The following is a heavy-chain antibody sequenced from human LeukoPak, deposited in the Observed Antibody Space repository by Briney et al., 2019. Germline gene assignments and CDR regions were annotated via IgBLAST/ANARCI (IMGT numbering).Heavy chain of an antibody. CDR1: GFTFSNAW. J-gene: IGHJ4*02. V-gene: IGHV3-15*01. Sequence: GGSLRLSCAASGFTFSNAWMSWVRQAPGKGLEWVGRIKSKTDGGTTDYAAPVKGRFTISRGDSKNTLYLQMNSLKTEDTAVYYCTTVTYYYGSGSYYFDYWGQGTLVTVSS. CDR3: TTVTYYYGSGSYYFDY. CDR2: IKSKTDGGTT. D-gene: IGHD3-10*01.